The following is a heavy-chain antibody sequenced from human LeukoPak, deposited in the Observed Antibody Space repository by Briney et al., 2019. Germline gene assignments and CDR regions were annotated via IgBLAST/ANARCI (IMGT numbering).Heavy chain of an antibody. V-gene: IGHV1-69*13. CDR2: IIPIFGTA. CDR3: AREPRYDFWSGYNAFDI. CDR1: GYTFTSYY. Sequence: SVKVSCKASGYTFTSYYMHWVRQAPGQGLEWMGGIIPIFGTANYAQKFQGRVTITADESTSTAYMELSSLRSEDTAVYYCAREPRYDFWSGYNAFDIWGQGTMVTVSS. D-gene: IGHD3-3*01. J-gene: IGHJ3*02.